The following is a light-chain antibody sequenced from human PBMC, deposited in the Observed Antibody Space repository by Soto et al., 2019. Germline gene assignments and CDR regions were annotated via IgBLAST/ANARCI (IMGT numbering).Light chain of an antibody. Sequence: EIVMTQSPATLSVSPGDRATLSCRASQSVSTNLAWHQQRPGQAPRLLIYGASTRATGIPDRFSGSGSGTEFTLTISSLEFEDFAVYYCQQYNNWPPYTFGQGTKVDIK. J-gene: IGKJ2*01. CDR2: GAS. CDR1: QSVSTN. V-gene: IGKV3-15*01. CDR3: QQYNNWPPYT.